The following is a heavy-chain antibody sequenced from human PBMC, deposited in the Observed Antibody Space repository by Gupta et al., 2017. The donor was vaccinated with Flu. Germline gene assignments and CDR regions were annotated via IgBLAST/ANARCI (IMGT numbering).Heavy chain of an antibody. CDR3: ARFPFPSSNYLWYYMDV. V-gene: IGHV4-59*01. D-gene: IGHD2-15*01. Sequence: SGYTTYNPSLKSRVTISVDTSKNQFSLKLTSVTAADTAVYYCARFPFPSSNYLWYYMDVWGRGTTVTVSS. J-gene: IGHJ6*03. CDR2: SGYT.